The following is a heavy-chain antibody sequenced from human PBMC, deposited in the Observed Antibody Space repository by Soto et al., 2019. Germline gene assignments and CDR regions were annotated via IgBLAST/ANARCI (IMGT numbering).Heavy chain of an antibody. CDR1: GFSFSRYW. Sequence: GGSLRLSCAASGFSFSRYWMHWVRQVPGKGLVWVSRINGDGSTIAYADSVKGRFTISRDNAKNTLYLQMSSLRAEDTAVYYCAGDYYLSCDYWGQGTLVTVSS. J-gene: IGHJ4*02. CDR3: AGDYYLSCDY. V-gene: IGHV3-74*01. CDR2: INGDGSTI. D-gene: IGHD1-26*01.